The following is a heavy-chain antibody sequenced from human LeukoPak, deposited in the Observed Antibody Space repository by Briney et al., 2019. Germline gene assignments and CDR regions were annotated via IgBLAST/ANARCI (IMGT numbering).Heavy chain of an antibody. CDR2: INSDGSST. CDR3: AKGVQFCDY. CDR1: GFTFSSYW. J-gene: IGHJ4*02. D-gene: IGHD4-4*01. Sequence: GGSLRLSCAASGFTFSSYWMHWVRQAPGKGLVWVSRINSDGSSTSYADSAKGRFTISRDNSKNTLYLQMNGLRAEDTAVYYCAKGVQFCDYWGQGTLVTVSS. V-gene: IGHV3-74*01.